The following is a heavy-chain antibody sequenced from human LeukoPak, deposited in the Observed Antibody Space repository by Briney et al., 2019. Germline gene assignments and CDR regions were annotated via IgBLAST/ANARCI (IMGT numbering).Heavy chain of an antibody. J-gene: IGHJ3*02. V-gene: IGHV3-48*01. CDR2: IRSSSSTI. Sequence: GGSLRLSCAASGFTFSSYSMNWVRQAPGKGLEWVSYIRSSSSTIYYADSVKGRFTISRDNAKNSLYLLMNSLRAEDTAVYYCATYDFDIWGQGTMVTVSS. CDR3: ATYDFDI. CDR1: GFTFSSYS.